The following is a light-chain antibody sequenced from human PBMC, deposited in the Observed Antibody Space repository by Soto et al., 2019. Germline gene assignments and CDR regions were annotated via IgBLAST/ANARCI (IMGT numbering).Light chain of an antibody. Sequence: QSVLTQPRSVSGSPGQSVTISCTGTSSDVGGYNYVSWYQQHPGKAPKLMIYDVSKRPSGVPDRFSGSKSGNTASLTISGLQAEDEADYYCCSYAGSYTFPYVFGTGTKLTVL. CDR3: CSYAGSYTFPYV. V-gene: IGLV2-11*01. CDR1: SSDVGGYNY. J-gene: IGLJ1*01. CDR2: DVS.